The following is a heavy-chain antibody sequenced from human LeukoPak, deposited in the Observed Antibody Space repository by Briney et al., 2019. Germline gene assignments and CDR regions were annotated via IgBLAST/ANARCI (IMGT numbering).Heavy chain of an antibody. CDR2: ISNSGKTI. Sequence: GGSLRLSCAASGFIFSSYKMNWVRQAPGKGLEWVSYISNSGKTIYYADSVKGRFTISRDNAKNSLYLQMNSLRAEDTAVYYCARDSYGSGSYVPNWFDPWGQGTLVTVSS. CDR1: GFIFSSYK. J-gene: IGHJ5*02. CDR3: ARDSYGSGSYVPNWFDP. V-gene: IGHV3-48*03. D-gene: IGHD3-10*01.